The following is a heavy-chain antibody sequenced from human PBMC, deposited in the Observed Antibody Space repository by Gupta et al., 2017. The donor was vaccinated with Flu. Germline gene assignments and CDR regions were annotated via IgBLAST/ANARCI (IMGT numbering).Heavy chain of an antibody. J-gene: IGHJ4*02. CDR3: AKSQRGSSTDCFDY. D-gene: IGHD3-16*01. V-gene: IGHV3-53*01. Sequence: DSVKGRFTISRDNSKNTVYLQMNSLRVGDTAMYYCAKSQRGSSTDCFDYWGQGTQVTVSS.